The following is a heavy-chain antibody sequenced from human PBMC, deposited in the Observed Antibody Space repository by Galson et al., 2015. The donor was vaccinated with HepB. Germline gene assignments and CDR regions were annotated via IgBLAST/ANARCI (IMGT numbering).Heavy chain of an antibody. CDR2: IYDKGTT. CDR1: GGSISSGGYY. Sequence: TLSLTCTVAGGSISSGGYYWSWIRQHPGKGLEWIGYIYDKGTTYYSPSIKSRITISLDTSKNQFSLKLSSVTAADTAIYYCARSGSYGGHFDHWGQGTLVTVPS. V-gene: IGHV4-31*03. J-gene: IGHJ4*02. D-gene: IGHD4-23*01. CDR3: ARSGSYGGHFDH.